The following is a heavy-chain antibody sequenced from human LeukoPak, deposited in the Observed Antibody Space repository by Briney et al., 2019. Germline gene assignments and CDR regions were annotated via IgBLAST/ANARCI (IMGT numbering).Heavy chain of an antibody. V-gene: IGHV3-30*04. CDR3: ARDRMYYFDY. Sequence: PGGSLRLSCSASGFTFTSFSLHWVRLAPGKGLEWVAFISSDGRNKFSADSVRARFTISRDNSNNMLYLQMNSLRTEDTAVYYCARDRMYYFDYWGQGTLVTVSS. CDR2: ISSDGRNK. CDR1: GFTFTSFS. J-gene: IGHJ4*02.